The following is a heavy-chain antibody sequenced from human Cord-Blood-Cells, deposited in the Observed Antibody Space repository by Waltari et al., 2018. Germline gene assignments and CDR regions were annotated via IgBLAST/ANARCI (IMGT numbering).Heavy chain of an antibody. V-gene: IGHV4-34*01. CDR1: GGSFSGYY. J-gene: IGHJ3*02. CDR2: INHSGST. CDR3: ARGRDYGEGAFDI. D-gene: IGHD4-17*01. Sequence: QVQLQQWGAGLLKPSETLSLPCAVYGGSFSGYYWSWIRQPPGKGLEWIGEINHSGSTNYNPSLKSRVTISVDTSKNQFSLKLSSVTAADTAVYYCARGRDYGEGAFDIWGQGTMVTDSS.